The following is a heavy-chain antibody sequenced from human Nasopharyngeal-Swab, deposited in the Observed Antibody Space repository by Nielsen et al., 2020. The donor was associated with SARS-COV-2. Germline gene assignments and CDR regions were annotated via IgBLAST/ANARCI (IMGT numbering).Heavy chain of an antibody. CDR2: IYYSGST. CDR3: ARLLIAASGHYMDV. D-gene: IGHD2-15*01. J-gene: IGHJ6*03. V-gene: IGHV4-39*07. Sequence: WIRQPPGKGLEWIGSIYYSGSTYSNPSLKSRVTISVDTSKNQFSLKLSSVTAADTAVYYCARLLIAASGHYMDVWGKGTTVTVSS.